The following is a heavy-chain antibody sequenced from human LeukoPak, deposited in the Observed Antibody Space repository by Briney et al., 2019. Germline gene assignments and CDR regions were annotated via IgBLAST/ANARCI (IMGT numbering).Heavy chain of an antibody. Sequence: GGSLRLSCAASGFTFSGYSMNWVRQAPGKGLEWVSSISSSSSYIYYADSVKGRFTMSRDNSKNTLFLQMNSLRAEDTAVYYCAELGITMIGGVWGKGTTVTISS. CDR2: ISSSSSYI. CDR3: AELGITMIGGV. J-gene: IGHJ6*04. V-gene: IGHV3-21*01. CDR1: GFTFSGYS. D-gene: IGHD3-10*02.